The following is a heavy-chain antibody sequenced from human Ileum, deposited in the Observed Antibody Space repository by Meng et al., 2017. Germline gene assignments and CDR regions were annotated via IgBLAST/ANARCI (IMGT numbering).Heavy chain of an antibody. CDR1: GFTFSDYY. CDR2: ISDSGDAV. J-gene: IGHJ6*02. Sequence: GGSLRLSCAASGFTFSDYYMNWIRQAPGKGLEWVAHISDSGDAVYYAESVRGRFTISRDNAKNSLYLHMNNLRPDDTAVYYCARDRIPASSIWPYHYYGVDVWGQGTTVTVSS. V-gene: IGHV3-11*01. D-gene: IGHD6-13*01. CDR3: ARDRIPASSIWPYHYYGVDV.